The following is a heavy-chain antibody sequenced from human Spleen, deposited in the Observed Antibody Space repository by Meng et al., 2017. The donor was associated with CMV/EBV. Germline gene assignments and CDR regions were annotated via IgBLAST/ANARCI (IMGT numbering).Heavy chain of an antibody. CDR2: IHYDGGDE. J-gene: IGHJ4*02. CDR1: GITFSSYG. D-gene: IGHD6-6*01. V-gene: IGHV3-30*02. CDR3: AKSGRSSKPYSFDY. Sequence: GGSLRLSCAASGITFSSYGMHWVRQTPGKGLEWVAYIHYDGGDEGRYYADSVKGRFTISRDNSNNTLYLQMDSLRAEDTAVYYCAKSGRSSKPYSFDYWGQGTLVTVSS.